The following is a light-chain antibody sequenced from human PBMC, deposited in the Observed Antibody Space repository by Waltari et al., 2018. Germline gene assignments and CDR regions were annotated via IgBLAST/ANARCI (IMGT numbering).Light chain of an antibody. CDR3: QQYSATPPT. J-gene: IGKJ1*01. V-gene: IGKV4-1*01. CDR2: WAS. CDR1: QSVISSFNNKNY. Sequence: DIVMTQSPDSLAVSLGERATINCKSTQSVISSFNNKNYLTWSQQKAGEPPKLLIYWASTRESGVPDRFSGSGSGTDFTLTISGLQAEDVAVYYCQQYSATPPTFGQGTKVEIK.